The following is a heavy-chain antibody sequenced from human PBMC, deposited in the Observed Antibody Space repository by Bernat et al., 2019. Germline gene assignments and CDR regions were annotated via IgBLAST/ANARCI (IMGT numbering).Heavy chain of an antibody. CDR2: INPNSGGT. Sequence: QVQLVQSGAEVKKPGASVKVSCKASGYTFTGYYMHWVRQAPGQGLEWMGWINPNSGGTNYAQKLQGWVTMTRDTSISTAYMELSRLRSDDTAVYYCAREEGIAMACIFNYYYGMDVWGQGTMVTVSS. CDR1: GYTFTGYY. D-gene: IGHD6-19*01. J-gene: IGHJ6*02. V-gene: IGHV1-2*04. CDR3: AREEGIAMACIFNYYYGMDV.